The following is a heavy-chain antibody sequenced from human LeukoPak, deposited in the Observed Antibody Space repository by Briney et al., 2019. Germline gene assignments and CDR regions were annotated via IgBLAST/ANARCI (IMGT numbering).Heavy chain of an antibody. V-gene: IGHV4-61*01. CDR1: GGSVSSGSYY. J-gene: IGHJ5*02. CDR3: ASYGDSRWGFDP. D-gene: IGHD4-17*01. Sequence: SETLYLTCTVSGGSVSSGSYYWSWIRQPPGKGLEWIGYIYYSGRTNYNPSLESRATISVDTSKNQFSLNLSSVTPADTAVYYCASYGDSRWGFDPWGQGTLVTVSS. CDR2: IYYSGRT.